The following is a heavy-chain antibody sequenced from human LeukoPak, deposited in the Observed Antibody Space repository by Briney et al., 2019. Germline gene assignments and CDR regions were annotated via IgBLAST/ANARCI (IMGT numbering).Heavy chain of an antibody. CDR1: GYTFTTYW. CDR3: AGRGDNWFDP. CDR2: IYPSDSNT. Sequence: GESLKISCKGSGYTFTTYWIGWVRQMPGKGLEWMGIIYPSDSNTRYSPSFQGQVTISVDKSINTAYLQWSGLKASDTAMYYCAGRGDNWFDPWGQGTLVTVSS. V-gene: IGHV5-51*01. J-gene: IGHJ5*02. D-gene: IGHD3-10*01.